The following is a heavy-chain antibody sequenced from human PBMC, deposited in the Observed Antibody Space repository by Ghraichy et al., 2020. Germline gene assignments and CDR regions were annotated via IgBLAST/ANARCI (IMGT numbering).Heavy chain of an antibody. D-gene: IGHD1-7*01. Sequence: SETLSLTCAVSGYSISSGYYWGWIRQPPGKGLEWIGSIYHSGSTYYNPSLKSRVTISVDTSKNQFSLKLSSVTAADTAVYYCARGGYNWNYYWFDPWGQGTLVTVSS. V-gene: IGHV4-38-2*01. CDR3: ARGGYNWNYYWFDP. CDR1: GYSISSGYY. CDR2: IYHSGST. J-gene: IGHJ5*02.